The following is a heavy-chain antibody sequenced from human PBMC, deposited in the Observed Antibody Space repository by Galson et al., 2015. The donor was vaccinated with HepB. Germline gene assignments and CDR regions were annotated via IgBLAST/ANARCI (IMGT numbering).Heavy chain of an antibody. J-gene: IGHJ6*02. Sequence: SLRLSCAASGFTFSTYSMNWVRQAPGKGLEWVSYISSSSRTISYADSVRGRFTISRDSAKNSLFLQMNSLRAEDTAVYYCARDFDRGGYYYYGMDVWGQGTTVTVSS. CDR2: ISSSSRTI. V-gene: IGHV3-48*01. CDR3: ARDFDRGGYYYYGMDV. D-gene: IGHD3-16*01. CDR1: GFTFSTYS.